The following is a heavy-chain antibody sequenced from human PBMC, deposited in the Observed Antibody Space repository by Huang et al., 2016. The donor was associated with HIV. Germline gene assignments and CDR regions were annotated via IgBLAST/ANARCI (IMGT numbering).Heavy chain of an antibody. CDR2: IRHDGGT. Sequence: QVQLQQWGAGLLRPSETLSLTCAVYGGSFSGHYWSWLRQPPGRGLEWIGEIRHDGGTYYSPSLKSRVTTNSSPSLKTRVSMSVDTSKNQFSLKLRSVTAADTAVYFCARSRRDGSSDSFDVWGQGTVVTVSS. J-gene: IGHJ3*01. CDR3: ARSRRDGSSDSFDV. V-gene: IGHV4-34*01. CDR1: GGSFSGHY.